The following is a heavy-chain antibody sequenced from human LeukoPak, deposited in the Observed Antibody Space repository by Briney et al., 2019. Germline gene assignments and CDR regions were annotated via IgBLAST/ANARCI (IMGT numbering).Heavy chain of an antibody. Sequence: PGGSLRLSCAASGFTFDDYAMHWVRQAPGKGLESVSGISWNSGSIGYADSVKGRFTISRDNAKNSLYLQMNSLRAEDTALYYCAKDISPLLGYYFDYWGQGTLSPSPQ. V-gene: IGHV3-9*01. CDR3: AKDISPLLGYYFDY. D-gene: IGHD7-27*01. CDR1: GFTFDDYA. CDR2: ISWNSGSI. J-gene: IGHJ4*02.